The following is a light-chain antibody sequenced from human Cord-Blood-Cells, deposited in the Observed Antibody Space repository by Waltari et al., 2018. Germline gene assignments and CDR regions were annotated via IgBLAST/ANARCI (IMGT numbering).Light chain of an antibody. V-gene: IGKV1-39*01. CDR1: QSISSY. CDR2: AAS. CDR3: QQSYSTPLT. J-gene: IGKJ4*01. Sequence: DIQMTQSPSSLSASVGDRVTITCRASQSISSYLNWYQQKPGKAPKLLIYAASSLQSGVRSRFSGGGSGTDFTLTISSLQPEDFATYYCQQSYSTPLTFGGGTKVEIK.